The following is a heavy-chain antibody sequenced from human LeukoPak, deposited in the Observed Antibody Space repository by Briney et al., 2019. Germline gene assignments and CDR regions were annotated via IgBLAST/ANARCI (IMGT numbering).Heavy chain of an antibody. J-gene: IGHJ4*02. CDR1: GYTFTGDY. Sequence: GASVKVSCEASGYTFTGDYMHWVRQAPGQGLEWMGWVNPNSGGTNYAQKFQGRVTMTRDTSISTAYMELSRLRSDDTAVYYCARADIVVVPAASSPDYWGQGTLVTVSS. CDR2: VNPNSGGT. V-gene: IGHV1-2*02. CDR3: ARADIVVVPAASSPDY. D-gene: IGHD2-2*01.